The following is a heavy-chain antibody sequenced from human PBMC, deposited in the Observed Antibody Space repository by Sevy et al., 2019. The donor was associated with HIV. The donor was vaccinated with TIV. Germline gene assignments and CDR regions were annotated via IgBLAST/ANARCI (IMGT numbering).Heavy chain of an antibody. D-gene: IGHD3-10*01. Sequence: CSPTLVKSTQTLSLTCSFSGFSLKSRGVGVGRNRQPPGKALEWLAFIHWNDNKYYSPSQNSRLTITKDSSKNQVVLTMTNIDPVDTATYYCAHTDYYDSGRAFDPWGQGTLVTVSS. CDR3: AHTDYYDSGRAFDP. V-gene: IGHV2-5*01. J-gene: IGHJ5*02. CDR2: IHWNDNK. CDR1: GFSLKSRGVG.